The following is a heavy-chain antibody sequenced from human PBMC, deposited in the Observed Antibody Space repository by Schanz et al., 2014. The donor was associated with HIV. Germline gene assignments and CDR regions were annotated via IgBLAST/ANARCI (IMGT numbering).Heavy chain of an antibody. CDR1: GYTFTNYD. CDR3: ARVSPPSKGLPWGDYYYYGLDV. J-gene: IGHJ6*02. D-gene: IGHD3-16*01. Sequence: QVQLVQSGAEVKKPGASVKVSCKASGYTFTNYDINWVRQATGQGLEWMGWMNPNSGNTGYAQKFQGRVTMTRKTSISTAYMEWSSLRSEDTAVYYCARVSPPSKGLPWGDYYYYGLDVWGQGTSVTVSS. CDR2: MNPNSGNT. V-gene: IGHV1-8*01.